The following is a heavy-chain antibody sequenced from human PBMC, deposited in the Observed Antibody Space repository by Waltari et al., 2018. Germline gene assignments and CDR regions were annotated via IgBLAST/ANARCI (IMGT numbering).Heavy chain of an antibody. V-gene: IGHV3-7*01. J-gene: IGHJ4*02. D-gene: IGHD3-22*01. CDR1: VVTLSEYG. Sequence: EVQLVQSGGGLVQPGGSLRLSCTASVVTLSEYGMSWVRQGPGKGLEWVANIREDGSRTYYVDSVKGRFTISRDNAKNSLYLQMNSLRPGDTAVYFCAGPITLRGSCWGQGTLVTVSS. CDR3: AGPITLRGSC. CDR2: IREDGSRT.